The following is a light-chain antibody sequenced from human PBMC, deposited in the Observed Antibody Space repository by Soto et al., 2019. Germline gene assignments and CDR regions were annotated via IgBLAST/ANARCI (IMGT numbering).Light chain of an antibody. Sequence: AIQMTQSPSSLSASIGDRVTITCRASQGIINDVAWYQQKPGKAPRLLIYAASSLQTGVPSRFSGSGSGTDFTLTISSLQPEDCATYYCLQEHTFPYTFGQGTKVQI. V-gene: IGKV1-6*01. CDR2: AAS. J-gene: IGKJ2*01. CDR3: LQEHTFPYT. CDR1: QGIIND.